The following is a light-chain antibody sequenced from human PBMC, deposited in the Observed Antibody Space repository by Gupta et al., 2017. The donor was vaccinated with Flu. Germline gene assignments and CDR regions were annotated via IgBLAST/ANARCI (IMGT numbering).Light chain of an antibody. V-gene: IGKV1-27*01. CDR1: QYISNY. CDR3: QKYNSAPLT. CDR2: AAS. J-gene: IGKJ4*01. Sequence: PSSLSASVGHRVTITCRASQYISNYLAWYQQKPGKVPKLLIYAASTLQSGVPSRFSGSGSGPDFTLTISSLQPEDVATYYCQKYNSAPLTFGGGTKVEIK.